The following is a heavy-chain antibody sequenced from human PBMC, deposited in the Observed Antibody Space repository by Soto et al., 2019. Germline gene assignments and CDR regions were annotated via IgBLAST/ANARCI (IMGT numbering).Heavy chain of an antibody. V-gene: IGHV4-59*01. J-gene: IGHJ6*02. CDR3: ARDRLATIRPYYYYGMDV. CDR1: GGSISSYY. Sequence: SETLSLTCTVSGGSISSYYWSWIRQPPGKGLEWIGYIYYSGSTNYNPSLKSRVTISVDTSKNQFSLKLSSVTAADTAVYYCARDRLATIRPYYYYGMDVWAQGTTVTVSS. CDR2: IYYSGST. D-gene: IGHD5-12*01.